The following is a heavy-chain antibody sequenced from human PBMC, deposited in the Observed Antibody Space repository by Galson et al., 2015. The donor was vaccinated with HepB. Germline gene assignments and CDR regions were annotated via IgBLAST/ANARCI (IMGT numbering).Heavy chain of an antibody. CDR3: ARGATLNYAMDV. Sequence: SLRPSCAASGFTFRYYTMHWVRQAPGTGPEWVSSISTSSVTTYYADSMKGRPTISRDNAKNLLYLQMNSLRDDDTAVYYCARGATLNYAMDVWGQGTTVTVSS. J-gene: IGHJ6*02. CDR1: GFTFRYYT. CDR2: ISTSSVTT. V-gene: IGHV3-48*02.